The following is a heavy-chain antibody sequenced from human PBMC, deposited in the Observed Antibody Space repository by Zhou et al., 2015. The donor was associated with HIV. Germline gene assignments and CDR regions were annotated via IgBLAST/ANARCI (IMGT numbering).Heavy chain of an antibody. CDR3: ARPYCSGGSCYSGFDY. Sequence: QVQLVQSGAEVKKPGSSVKVSCKASGGTFSSYAISWVRQAPGQGLEWMGGIIPIFGTANYAQKFQGRVTITADESTSTAYMELSSLRSEDTAVYYCARPYCSGGSCYSGFDYWGQGTLVTVSS. J-gene: IGHJ4*02. CDR1: GGTFSSYA. V-gene: IGHV1-69*01. CDR2: IIPIFGTA. D-gene: IGHD2-15*01.